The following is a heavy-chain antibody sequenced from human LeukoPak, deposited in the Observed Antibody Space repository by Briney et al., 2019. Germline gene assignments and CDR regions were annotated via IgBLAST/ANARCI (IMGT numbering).Heavy chain of an antibody. CDR3: ARHYYDSSGYNIYFQH. D-gene: IGHD3-22*01. V-gene: IGHV4-39*01. Sequence: SETLSLTCTVSGGSISSSSYYWGWIRQPRGKGLEWIGSIYYSVSTYYNPSLKSRVTISVDTSKNQFSLKLSSVTAADTAVYYCARHYYDSSGYNIYFQHWGKGTLVTVSS. J-gene: IGHJ1*01. CDR2: IYYSVST. CDR1: GGSISSSSYY.